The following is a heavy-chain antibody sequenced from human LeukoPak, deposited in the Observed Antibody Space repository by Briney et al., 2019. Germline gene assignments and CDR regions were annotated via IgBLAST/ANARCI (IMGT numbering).Heavy chain of an antibody. J-gene: IGHJ5*02. CDR3: ARGVQYVVSQHGNWFDP. D-gene: IGHD1-1*01. CDR1: GGSISGSSYY. V-gene: IGHV4-39*02. Sequence: SETLSLTCTVSGGSISGSSYYWGWIRQPPGKGLEWIGSIYYSGSTYYNPSLKSRVTISVDTSKNQFSLKLNSVTATDTAVYYCARGVQYVVSQHGNWFDPWGQGTLVTVSS. CDR2: IYYSGST.